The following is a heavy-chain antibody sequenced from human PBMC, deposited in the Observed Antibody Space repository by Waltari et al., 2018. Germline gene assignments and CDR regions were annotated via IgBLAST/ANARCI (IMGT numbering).Heavy chain of an antibody. CDR1: AGTFGTYA. CDR3: AKREIGYAFDI. D-gene: IGHD1-26*01. V-gene: IGHV1-69*12. J-gene: IGHJ3*02. Sequence: QVQLVQSGAEVKQPGASVTVSCKASAGTFGTYAITWVRQAPGQGLEWMGGVIPIFGTPNYAPKFQGRVTVSADPSTSTAYLEVRRLISEDTAVYYCAKREIGYAFDIWGHGTMVTVSS. CDR2: VIPIFGTP.